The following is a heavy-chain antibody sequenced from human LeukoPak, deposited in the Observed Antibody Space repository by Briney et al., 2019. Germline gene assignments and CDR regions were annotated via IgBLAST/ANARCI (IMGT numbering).Heavy chain of an antibody. J-gene: IGHJ4*02. V-gene: IGHV3-20*04. CDR1: GFTFDDYA. CDR2: INWNGGST. CDR3: ARASGWKALEY. Sequence: GGSLRLSCAASGFTFDDYAMNWVRQAPGKGLEWVCGINWNGGSTGYADSVKGRFTIFRDNAKKSLYLQMNSLRAEDTALYYCARASGWKALEYWGQGTLVTVSS. D-gene: IGHD3-10*01.